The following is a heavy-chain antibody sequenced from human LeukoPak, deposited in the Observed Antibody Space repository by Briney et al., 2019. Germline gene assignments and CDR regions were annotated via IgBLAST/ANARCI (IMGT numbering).Heavy chain of an antibody. Sequence: SATLSLTCSVSGGSINNYYWSWIRQPPGKGLEWIAYIYYSGSTNYNPSLKSRVTISVDTSKNQFSLMLSSVTAADTAVYYCARHNARLRGWIGEVDFWGQGALVTVSS. J-gene: IGHJ4*02. CDR3: ARHNARLRGWIGEVDF. V-gene: IGHV4-59*08. D-gene: IGHD3-10*01. CDR2: IYYSGST. CDR1: GGSINNYY.